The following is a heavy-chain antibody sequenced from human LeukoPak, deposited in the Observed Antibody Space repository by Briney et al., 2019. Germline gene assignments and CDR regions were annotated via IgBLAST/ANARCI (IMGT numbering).Heavy chain of an antibody. CDR3: ARANYYDSSGYYFS. D-gene: IGHD3-22*01. V-gene: IGHV3-23*01. CDR2: ISGSGGSA. CDR1: EFTFSSYA. J-gene: IGHJ5*02. Sequence: GGSLRLSCAASEFTFSSYAMSWVRQAPGKGLEWVSAISGSGGSAYYADSVKGRFTLSRDNSKNTVYLQMNSLRAEDTAVYYCARANYYDSSGYYFSWGQGTLVTVSS.